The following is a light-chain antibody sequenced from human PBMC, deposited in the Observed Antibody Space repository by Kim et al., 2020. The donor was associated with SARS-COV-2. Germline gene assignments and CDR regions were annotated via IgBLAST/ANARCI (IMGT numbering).Light chain of an antibody. V-gene: IGLV1-44*01. J-gene: IGLJ1*01. CDR3: AAWDDSLNGSYV. CDR2: SNN. CDR1: SSNIGSNT. Sequence: QSVLTQAPSVSGTPGQRVTISCSGSSSNIGSNTVNWYQQLPGTAPKLLIYSNNQRPSGVPDRFSGSKSGTSASLAISGLQSEDETDYYCAAWDDSLNGSYVFGTGTKVTVL.